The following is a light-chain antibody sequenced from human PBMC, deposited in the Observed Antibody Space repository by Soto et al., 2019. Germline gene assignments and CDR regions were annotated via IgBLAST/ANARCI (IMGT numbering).Light chain of an antibody. CDR2: EVT. J-gene: IGLJ2*01. CDR1: SSDFGGYNY. V-gene: IGLV2-8*01. CDR3: SSYVGSMV. Sequence: QSALTQPPSASGSPGQSVTISCTGTSSDFGGYNYVSWYQQHPGKAPKLVIYEVTKRPSGVPDRFSGSKSGNTASLTVSGLQAEDEDDYYCSSYVGSMVFGGGTKLTVL.